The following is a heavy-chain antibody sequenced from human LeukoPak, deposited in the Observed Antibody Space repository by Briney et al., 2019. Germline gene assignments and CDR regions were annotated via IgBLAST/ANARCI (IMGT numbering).Heavy chain of an antibody. D-gene: IGHD6-19*01. CDR2: IHTSGST. J-gene: IGHJ4*02. CDR1: GGSISGYY. CDR3: ARAPEFSSGWLLDY. V-gene: IGHV4-4*07. Sequence: SETLSLTCTVSGGSISGYYWTWIRQSAGKGLEWIGRIHTSGSTNYSPSLKSRVTMSVDTSKTQFSLKVTSVTAADTGVYYCARAPEFSSGWLLDYWGQGSLVTVSS.